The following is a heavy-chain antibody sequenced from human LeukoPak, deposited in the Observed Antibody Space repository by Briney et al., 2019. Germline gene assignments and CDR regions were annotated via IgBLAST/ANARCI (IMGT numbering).Heavy chain of an antibody. J-gene: IGHJ1*01. V-gene: IGHV1-18*01. CDR3: ARDIPYSSSWYGEYFQH. Sequence: ASVKVSCKASGYTFSSYGISWVRQAPGQGLEWMGWISAYNGNTNYAQKVQGRVTMTTDTSTSTAYMELRSLRSDDTAVYYCARDIPYSSSWYGEYFQHWGQGTLVTVSS. CDR1: GYTFSSYG. D-gene: IGHD6-13*01. CDR2: ISAYNGNT.